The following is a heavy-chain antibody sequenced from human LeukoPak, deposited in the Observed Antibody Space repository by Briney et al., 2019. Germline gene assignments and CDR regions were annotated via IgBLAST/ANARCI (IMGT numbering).Heavy chain of an antibody. D-gene: IGHD3-10*01. Sequence: GGSLRLSCVVSGITLSNYAMSWVRQAPGKGLEWVSGISESGGSTKYADSVKGRFTISRDNSLNTVYLQMNSLRAEDTAVYFCAKRGIVIRGVLIIGFHKEAYYFDYWGQGILVTVSS. CDR2: ISESGGST. J-gene: IGHJ4*02. CDR1: GITLSNYA. V-gene: IGHV3-23*01. CDR3: AKRGIVIRGVLIIGFHKEAYYFDY.